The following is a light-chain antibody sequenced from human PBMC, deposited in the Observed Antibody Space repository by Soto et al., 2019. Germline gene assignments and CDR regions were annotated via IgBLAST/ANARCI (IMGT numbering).Light chain of an antibody. CDR2: GNT. J-gene: IGLJ3*02. V-gene: IGLV1-44*01. CDR3: AAWEGSRNVWL. CDR1: SSNIGSNT. Sequence: QSVLTQPPSASGTPGQRVTIACSGSSSNIGSNTVNWYQQLPGPAPHVLIYGNTHRPSGVPDRFSGAQSGTAASLAISGLQSEEEADYYCAAWEGSRNVWLFGGGTKLTVL.